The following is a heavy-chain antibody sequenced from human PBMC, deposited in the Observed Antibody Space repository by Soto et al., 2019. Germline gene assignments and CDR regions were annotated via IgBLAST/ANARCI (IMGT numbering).Heavy chain of an antibody. CDR3: ARHSLATQPGDY. Sequence: GESLKISCNASGYSFSTYWIAWVRQRPRKGLDWMGIIYPGDSDTRYSPSFQGQVTISVDNSIDTAYLEWTTLRASDSAMYYCARHSLATQPGDYWGQGTRVTVSS. V-gene: IGHV5-51*01. CDR2: IYPGDSDT. D-gene: IGHD5-12*01. J-gene: IGHJ4*02. CDR1: GYSFSTYW.